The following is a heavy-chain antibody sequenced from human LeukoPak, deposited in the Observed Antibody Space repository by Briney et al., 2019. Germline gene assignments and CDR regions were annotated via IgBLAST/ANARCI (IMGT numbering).Heavy chain of an antibody. D-gene: IGHD6-19*01. CDR2: ISWNSGSI. J-gene: IGHJ4*02. Sequence: GGSLRLSCAASGFTFDDYAMHWVRQAPGKGLEWVSGISWNSGSIGYADSVKGRFTISRDNAKNSLYLQMNSLRAEDTALYYCAKDASSGWYVHTLGFDYWGQGTLVTVSS. CDR1: GFTFDDYA. CDR3: AKDASSGWYVHTLGFDY. V-gene: IGHV3-9*01.